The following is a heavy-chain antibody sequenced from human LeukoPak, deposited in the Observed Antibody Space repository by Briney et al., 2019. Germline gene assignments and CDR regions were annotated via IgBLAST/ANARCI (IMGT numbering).Heavy chain of an antibody. CDR2: ISSSSSYI. J-gene: IGHJ5*02. CDR1: GFTFSSYS. V-gene: IGHV3-21*01. Sequence: GGSLRLSCAVSGFTFSSYSMNWVRQAPGKGLEWVSSISSSSSYIYYADSVKGRFTISRDNAKNSLYLQMNSLRAEDTAVYYCASLDTAKQPLANHWGQGTLVTVSS. CDR3: ASLDTAKQPLANH. D-gene: IGHD5-18*01.